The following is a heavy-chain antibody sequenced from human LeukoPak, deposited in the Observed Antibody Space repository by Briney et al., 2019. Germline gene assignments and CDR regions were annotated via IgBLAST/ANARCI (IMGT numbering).Heavy chain of an antibody. CDR2: ISYSGST. J-gene: IGHJ2*01. CDR3: ARHDGGGYTCGWTHWSFDL. V-gene: IGHV4-59*08. Sequence: VKPSETLSLTCTVSGGSIGNYYWSWIRQAPGKGLDWIGYISYSGSTNYNPSLKSRVTISLDTSKKQFSLRLTSLTAADTAIYYCARHDGGGYTCGWTHWSFDLWGRGTLVTVSS. CDR1: GGSIGNYY. D-gene: IGHD6-19*01.